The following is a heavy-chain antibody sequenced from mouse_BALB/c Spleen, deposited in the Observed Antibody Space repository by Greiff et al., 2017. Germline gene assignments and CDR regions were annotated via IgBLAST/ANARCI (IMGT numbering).Heavy chain of an antibody. CDR2: ISYSGST. J-gene: IGHJ3*01. CDR1: GYSITSDYA. Sequence: EVHLVESGPGLVKPSQSLSLTCTVTGYSITSDYAWNWIRQFPGNKLEWMGYISYSGSTSYNPSLKSRISITRDTSKNQFFLQLNSVTTEDTATYYCARFYRYDVYWGQGTLVTVSA. V-gene: IGHV3-2*02. CDR3: ARFYRYDVY. D-gene: IGHD2-14*01.